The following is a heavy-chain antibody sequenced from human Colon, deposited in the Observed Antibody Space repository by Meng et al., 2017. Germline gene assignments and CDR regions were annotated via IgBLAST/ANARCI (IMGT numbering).Heavy chain of an antibody. CDR2: INHSGST. Sequence: QVQQQQWGAGLFKPSETLSLPCAVYGGSFSGYYWSWIRQPPGKGLEWIGEINHSGSTNYNPSLKSRVTISVDTSKNQFSLKLSSVTAADTAVYYCARGRYSGYLPWGQGTLVTVSS. CDR1: GGSFSGYY. V-gene: IGHV4-34*01. CDR3: ARGRYSGYLP. D-gene: IGHD5-12*01. J-gene: IGHJ5*02.